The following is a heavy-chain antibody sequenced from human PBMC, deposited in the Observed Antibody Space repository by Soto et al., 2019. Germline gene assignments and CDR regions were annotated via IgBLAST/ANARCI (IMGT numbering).Heavy chain of an antibody. CDR1: GYIFRTNG. J-gene: IGHJ6*02. CDR2: ISGTNGNT. Sequence: QAQLVQSGAEVKKPGASVKVSCKASGYIFRTNGITGVRQAPGQGLGGMGWISGTNGNTDDGKKLQGRVSMTIETSTSTAYMELRSLRADDTAVYYCARAERHSTSWYAMDVWGQGTTVIVSS. D-gene: IGHD2-2*01. CDR3: ARAERHSTSWYAMDV. V-gene: IGHV1-18*01.